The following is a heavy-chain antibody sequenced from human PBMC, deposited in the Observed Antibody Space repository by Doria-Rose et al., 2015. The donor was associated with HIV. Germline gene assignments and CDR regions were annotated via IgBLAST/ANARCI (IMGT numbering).Heavy chain of an antibody. CDR3: AREAGTADWFDP. D-gene: IGHD2-21*02. CDR2: INPRGGST. V-gene: IGHV1-46*01. Sequence: VRQAPGQGLEWMGIINPRGGSTSYAQKFQGSVTMTRDTSTSTVYMELRSLRSEDTAMYYCAREAGTADWFDPWGQGTLVIVSS. J-gene: IGHJ5*02.